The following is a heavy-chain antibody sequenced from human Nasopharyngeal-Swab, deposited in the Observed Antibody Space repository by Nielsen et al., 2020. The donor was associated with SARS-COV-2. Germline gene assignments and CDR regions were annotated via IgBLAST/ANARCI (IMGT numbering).Heavy chain of an antibody. J-gene: IGHJ3*02. Sequence: GESLKISCAASGFTVSGNHMSWVRQAPGKGLEWVSVIYIGGSAFYTESVKGRFTISRDNSKNTLYLQMDSLRAEDTAVYYCAKMPYGHDFWSGEDAFDIWGQGTMVTVSS. CDR1: GFTVSGNH. V-gene: IGHV3-53*05. D-gene: IGHD3-3*01. CDR2: IYIGGSA. CDR3: AKMPYGHDFWSGEDAFDI.